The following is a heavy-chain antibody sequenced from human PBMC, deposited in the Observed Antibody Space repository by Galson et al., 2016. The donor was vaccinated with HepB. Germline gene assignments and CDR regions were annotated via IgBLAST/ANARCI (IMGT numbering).Heavy chain of an antibody. V-gene: IGHV3-11*01. CDR2: ISESGDTV. CDR1: GVSLSDWY. CDR3: ARVVREGRDGSRLVVPTSTRTYNWFDP. D-gene: IGHD2-2*01. J-gene: IGHJ5*02. Sequence: SLRLSCAASGVSLSDWYMSWLRQAPGKGLEWISDISESGDTVYYADSVRGRFTISRDNAMNSVYLQMNSLRVEDIARYYCARVVREGRDGSRLVVPTSTRTYNWFDPWGQGTLVTVSS.